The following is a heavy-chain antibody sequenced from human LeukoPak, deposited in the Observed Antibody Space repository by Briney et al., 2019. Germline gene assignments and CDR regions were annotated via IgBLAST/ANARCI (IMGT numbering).Heavy chain of an antibody. CDR1: GFTFRDYA. Sequence: PGGSLRFSCAASGFTFRDYALHWVRQGPGKGLEWVSSISWNSGRIAYADSVKGRFTISRDNAKNSLYLQMNSLRVDDSALYYCAKATVTTWGPPADDWGQGTQVTVSS. V-gene: IGHV3-9*01. D-gene: IGHD4-17*01. CDR2: ISWNSGRI. J-gene: IGHJ4*02. CDR3: AKATVTTWGPPADD.